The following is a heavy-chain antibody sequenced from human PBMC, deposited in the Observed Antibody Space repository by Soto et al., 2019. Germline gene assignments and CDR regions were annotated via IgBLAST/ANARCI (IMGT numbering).Heavy chain of an antibody. Sequence: QVQLQESGPGLVKPSETLSLTCTVSGGSISHYYRSWIRQPPGKGLEWIGYVYYTGSTNYNPSLMSRVTISLDPSKNQFSLKLSSVTAADTAVYYCATGKIYYGSHYWGQGTLVTVSS. CDR3: ATGKIYYGSHY. J-gene: IGHJ4*02. CDR1: GGSISHYY. CDR2: VYYTGST. V-gene: IGHV4-59*01. D-gene: IGHD3-10*01.